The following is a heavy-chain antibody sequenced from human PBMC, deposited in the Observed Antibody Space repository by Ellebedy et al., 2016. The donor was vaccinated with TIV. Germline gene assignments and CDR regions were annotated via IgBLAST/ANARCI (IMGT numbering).Heavy chain of an antibody. CDR1: GGSINSYY. Sequence: MPSETLSLTCTVSGGSINSYYWSWIRQPPGKGLEWIGSIYYSGSTNYNPSLKSRVAISLDMSKNQFSCNLSSVTAADTAVYYCARERRPVVVPDNWFDPWGQGTLVTVSS. J-gene: IGHJ5*02. V-gene: IGHV4-59*01. CDR3: ARERRPVVVPDNWFDP. CDR2: IYYSGST. D-gene: IGHD2-2*01.